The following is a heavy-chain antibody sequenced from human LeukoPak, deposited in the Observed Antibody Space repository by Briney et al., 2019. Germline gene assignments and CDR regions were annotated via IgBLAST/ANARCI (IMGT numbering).Heavy chain of an antibody. CDR1: GFIFSAYG. Sequence: GGSLRLSCAASGFIFSAYGMHWVRQAPGKGLEWVAFIGYDGTNKYCADSVKGRFTISRDNSKNTLSLQMDSLRTEDTAVYYCAKRGDSGHYSFDYRGQGTLVTVSS. V-gene: IGHV3-30*02. CDR3: AKRGDSGHYSFDY. CDR2: IGYDGTNK. J-gene: IGHJ4*02. D-gene: IGHD3-22*01.